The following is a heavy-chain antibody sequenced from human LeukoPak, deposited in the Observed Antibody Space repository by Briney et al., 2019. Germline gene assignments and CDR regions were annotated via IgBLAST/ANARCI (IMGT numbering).Heavy chain of an antibody. CDR2: ISGSGGDT. CDR3: AKDGLSGNYDY. J-gene: IGHJ4*02. V-gene: IGHV3-23*01. Sequence: PGGSLRLSCAASGFPFSTYAMSWVRQAPGKGLEWVSVISGSGGDTYYADSVKGRFTISGDNSKNTLYLQMKSLRAEDTAVYYCAKDGLSGNYDYWGQGTLVTVSS. CDR1: GFPFSTYA. D-gene: IGHD6-25*01.